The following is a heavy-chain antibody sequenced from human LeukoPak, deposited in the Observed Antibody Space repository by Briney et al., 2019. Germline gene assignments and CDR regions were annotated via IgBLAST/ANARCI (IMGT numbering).Heavy chain of an antibody. J-gene: IGHJ4*02. V-gene: IGHV3-7*01. CDR2: LSPDGGQE. CDR3: ATSSDWAFDH. D-gene: IGHD6-19*01. CDR1: GFTFRKSW. Sequence: GGSLRLSCAASGFTFRKSWMSWVRQAPGKGLEWVANLSPDGGQEQYADSLEGRITISRDNVRNSLFLQLNSLRTEDTAVYFCATSSDWAFDHWGQGTLVTVSS.